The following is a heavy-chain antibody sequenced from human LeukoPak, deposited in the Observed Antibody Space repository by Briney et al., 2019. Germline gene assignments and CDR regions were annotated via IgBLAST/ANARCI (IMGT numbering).Heavy chain of an antibody. D-gene: IGHD1-1*01. J-gene: IGHJ3*02. CDR2: ISGSGGST. CDR3: AKFIKAAGTPAYDAFDI. CDR1: GFTFSSYA. V-gene: IGHV3-23*01. Sequence: GGSLRLSCAASGFTFSSYAMSWVRQAPGKGLEWVSAISGSGGSTYYADSVKGRFTISRDNSKNTLYLQMNSLRAEDTAVYYCAKFIKAAGTPAYDAFDIWGQGTMVTVSS.